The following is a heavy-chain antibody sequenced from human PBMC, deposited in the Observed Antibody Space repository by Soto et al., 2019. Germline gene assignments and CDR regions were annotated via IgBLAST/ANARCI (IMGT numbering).Heavy chain of an antibody. CDR3: ARDRSTKGMGDYYGMDV. J-gene: IGHJ6*02. CDR2: IKQDGSEK. V-gene: IGHV3-7*01. D-gene: IGHD3-16*01. CDR1: GFTFSSYW. Sequence: AGGSLRLSCAASGFTFSSYWMSWVRQAPGKGLEWVANIKQDGSEKYYVDSVKGRFTISRDNAKNSLYLQMNSLRAEDTAVYYCARDRSTKGMGDYYGMDVWGQGTTVTVSS.